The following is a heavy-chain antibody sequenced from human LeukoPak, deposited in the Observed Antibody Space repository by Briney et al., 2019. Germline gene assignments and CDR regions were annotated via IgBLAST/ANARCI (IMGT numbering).Heavy chain of an antibody. J-gene: IGHJ4*02. CDR2: INSNSGGT. V-gene: IGHV1-2*02. CDR3: ARVLVPAGGGVVDY. D-gene: IGHD3-16*01. CDR1: GYTFTDYY. Sequence: ASVKVSCKASGYTFTDYYMHWVRQAPGQGLEWMGWINSNSGGTNYAQKFQGRVTMTRDTSISTAYMELSSLRSDDTAVYYCARVLVPAGGGVVDYWGQGTLVTVSS.